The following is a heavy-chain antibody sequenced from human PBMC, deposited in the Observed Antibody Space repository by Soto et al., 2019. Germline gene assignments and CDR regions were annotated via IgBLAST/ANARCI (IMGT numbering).Heavy chain of an antibody. D-gene: IGHD6-6*01. CDR1: CGSIISGGYY. CDR3: AREDSSSPGCFDY. V-gene: IGHV4-31*03. Sequence: PSETLSLTCTFSCGSIISGGYYWSWIRQHPGKGLEWIGYIYYSGSTYYNPSLKSRVTISVDTSKNQFSLKLSSVTAADTAVYYCAREDSSSPGCFDYWGQGTLVTVSS. CDR2: IYYSGST. J-gene: IGHJ4*02.